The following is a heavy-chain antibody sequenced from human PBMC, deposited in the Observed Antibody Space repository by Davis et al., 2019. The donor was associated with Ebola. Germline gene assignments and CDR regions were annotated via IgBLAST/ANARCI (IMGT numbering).Heavy chain of an antibody. D-gene: IGHD5-18*01. V-gene: IGHV3-66*01. CDR2: IYSVGST. CDR3: ARELGYSYGLYYYYYGMDV. J-gene: IGHJ6*02. Sequence: GGSLRLSCAASGFTFSSYGMHWVRQAPGKGLEWVSVIYSVGSTYYADSVKGRFTISRDNSKNTLYLQMNSLRAEDTAVYYCARELGYSYGLYYYYYGMDVWGQVTTVTVSS. CDR1: GFTFSSYG.